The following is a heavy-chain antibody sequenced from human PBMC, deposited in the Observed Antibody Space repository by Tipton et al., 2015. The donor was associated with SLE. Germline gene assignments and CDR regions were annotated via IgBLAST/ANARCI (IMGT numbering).Heavy chain of an antibody. V-gene: IGHV4-34*01. CDR2: INHSGTT. J-gene: IGHJ3*02. Sequence: TLSLTCAVYGGSFSGYFWSWIRQLPDKGLEWIGEINHSGTTNCNPSLKSRVTISVDTSKNQFSLKLSSVTAADTAVYYCGRHDGQWDAFDIWGQGTMVTVSS. CDR1: GGSFSGYF. D-gene: IGHD6-19*01. CDR3: GRHDGQWDAFDI.